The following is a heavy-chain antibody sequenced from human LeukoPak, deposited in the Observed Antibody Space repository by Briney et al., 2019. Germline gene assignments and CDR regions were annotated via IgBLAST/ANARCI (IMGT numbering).Heavy chain of an antibody. CDR1: GFTFSYSA. Sequence: GGSLRLSCTVSGFTFSYSAMSWVRQASGKGLEWVSSISATGDSTYYADSVKGRVTISRDNSKNTLILQMDSLRAGDTAVYYCARGRLRVIDAFDIWGQGTMVTVSS. CDR2: ISATGDST. CDR3: ARGRLRVIDAFDI. J-gene: IGHJ3*02. D-gene: IGHD2-21*01. V-gene: IGHV3-23*01.